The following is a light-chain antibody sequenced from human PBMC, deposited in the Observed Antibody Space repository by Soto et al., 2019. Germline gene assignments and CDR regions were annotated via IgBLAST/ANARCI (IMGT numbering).Light chain of an antibody. CDR3: QQYDDWRLLT. Sequence: EVVMTQSPATLSVSPGDRATLSCRASQSVNSHLAWYQQKPGQAPRLLIYATSTRASGVPARFSGSGSETEFTLTISSLQSEDSAIYYCQQYDDWRLLTFGGGTKVEI. J-gene: IGKJ4*01. V-gene: IGKV3-15*01. CDR1: QSVNSH. CDR2: ATS.